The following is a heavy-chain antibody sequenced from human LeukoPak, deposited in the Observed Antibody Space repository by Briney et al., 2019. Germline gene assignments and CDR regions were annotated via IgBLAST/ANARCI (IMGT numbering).Heavy chain of an antibody. J-gene: IGHJ4*02. CDR1: GYTFTNYA. CDR2: INTNTGNP. Sequence: ASVKVSCKASGYTFTNYAMNWVRQAPGQGLEWMGWINTNTGNPTYAQGFPGRFVFSLDTSVSTAYLQISSLKAEDTAVYYCARDPNHYYDSSGYYGDYWGQGTLVTVSS. D-gene: IGHD3-22*01. CDR3: ARDPNHYYDSSGYYGDY. V-gene: IGHV7-4-1*02.